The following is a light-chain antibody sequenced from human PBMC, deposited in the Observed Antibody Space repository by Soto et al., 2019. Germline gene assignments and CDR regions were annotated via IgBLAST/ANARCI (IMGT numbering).Light chain of an antibody. CDR3: QPYGSSIA. J-gene: IGKJ5*01. Sequence: DIQMAQSPSTLSGSVGGRRTSTGRASQSIRSHLTWYQQKPAKAPQILIYAASSLQSGAPSMFSGSGSAADSTIPISRLEHDYVAVDDCQPYGSSIAFGPGTRLEIK. CDR2: AAS. CDR1: QSIRSH. V-gene: IGKV1-39*02.